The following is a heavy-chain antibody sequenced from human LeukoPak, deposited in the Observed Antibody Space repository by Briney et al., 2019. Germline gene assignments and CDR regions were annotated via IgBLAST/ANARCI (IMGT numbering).Heavy chain of an antibody. CDR2: INPSGGST. Sequence: ASVKVSCKASGYTFTSYYMHWVRQAPGQGLEWMGIINPSGGSTSYAQKFQGRVTMTRDTSTSTAYMELRSLRSDDTAVYYCARDRLHVVPAAPRYWGQGTLVTVSS. D-gene: IGHD2-2*01. V-gene: IGHV1-46*01. J-gene: IGHJ4*02. CDR1: GYTFTSYY. CDR3: ARDRLHVVPAAPRY.